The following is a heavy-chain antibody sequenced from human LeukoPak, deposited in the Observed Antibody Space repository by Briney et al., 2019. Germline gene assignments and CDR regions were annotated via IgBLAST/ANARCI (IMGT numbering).Heavy chain of an antibody. D-gene: IGHD6-13*01. CDR1: GYSFTSYW. J-gene: IGHJ4*02. CDR3: ATRIAAAGNGLDY. CDR2: IYPGDSDT. Sequence: GESLKISCKGSGYSFTSYWIGWVRQMPGKGLEWMGIIYPGDSDTGYSPSFQGQVTISADKSISTAYLQWSSLKASDTAMYYCATRIAAAGNGLDYWGQGTLVTVSS. V-gene: IGHV5-51*01.